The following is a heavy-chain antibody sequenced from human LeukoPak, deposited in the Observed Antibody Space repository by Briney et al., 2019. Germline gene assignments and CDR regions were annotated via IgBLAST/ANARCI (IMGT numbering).Heavy chain of an antibody. CDR2: INHSGNT. CDR1: GGSFSGYY. J-gene: IGHJ4*02. V-gene: IGHV4-34*01. D-gene: IGHD3-22*01. CDR3: ARGSGSSGYWY. Sequence: SETLSLTCAVYGGSFSGYYWSWIRQPPGKGLEWIGEINHSGNTNYNPSLKSRVTISVDTSKNQFSLKLSSVTAADTAVYYCARGSGSSGYWYWGQGTLVTVSS.